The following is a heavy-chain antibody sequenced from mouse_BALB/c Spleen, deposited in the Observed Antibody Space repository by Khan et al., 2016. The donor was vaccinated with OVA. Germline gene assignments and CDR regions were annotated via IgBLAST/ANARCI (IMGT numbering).Heavy chain of an antibody. Sequence: VKLLESGPGLVKPSQSLSLTCTVTGYSITSGYGRNWIRQSPGNILELMGNISYSGSTNYNPSLKSRISITRDTSKNQFFLQLNSVTTEDTATYYCARTARIKYWGQGTTLTVSA. V-gene: IGHV3-2*02. D-gene: IGHD1-2*01. CDR2: ISYSGST. J-gene: IGHJ2*01. CDR3: ARTARIKY. CDR1: GYSITSGYG.